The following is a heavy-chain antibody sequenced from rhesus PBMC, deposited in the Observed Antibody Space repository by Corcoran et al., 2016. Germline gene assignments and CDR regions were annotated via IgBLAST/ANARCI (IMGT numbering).Heavy chain of an antibody. CDR3: ARAAGYYYFDY. CDR2: IYGSSGST. V-gene: IGHV4-76*01. Sequence: QVQLQASGPGVVKPLERLSLTWPVSRGSITSGYDLIRIRQLPGKGLEWIGYIYGSSGSTNYNPSLKNRVTISKDASKNQFALKLSSVTAADTAVYYCARAAGYYYFDYWGQGVLVTVSS. J-gene: IGHJ4*01. CDR1: RGSITSGYD. D-gene: IGHD6-31*01.